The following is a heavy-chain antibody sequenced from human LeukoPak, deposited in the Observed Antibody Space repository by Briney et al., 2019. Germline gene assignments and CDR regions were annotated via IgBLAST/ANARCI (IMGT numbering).Heavy chain of an antibody. CDR3: ARGSSGWYYYGMDV. D-gene: IGHD6-19*01. J-gene: IGHJ6*02. Sequence: ASVKVSCKASGYTFTSYDINWVRQATGQGLEWMGWMNPNSGNTGYAQKFQGRVTMTRNTSISTAYMELSSLRSEDTAVYYCARGSSGWYYYGMDVWGQGTTVTVSS. CDR2: MNPNSGNT. V-gene: IGHV1-8*01. CDR1: GYTFTSYD.